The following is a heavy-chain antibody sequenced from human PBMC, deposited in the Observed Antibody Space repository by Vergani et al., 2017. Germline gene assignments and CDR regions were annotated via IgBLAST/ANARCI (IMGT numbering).Heavy chain of an antibody. D-gene: IGHD2/OR15-2a*01. CDR2: ISYDGSNK. CDR3: ARDRERRTEYYFDY. CDR1: GFTFSSYA. Sequence: QVQLVESGGGVVQPGRSLRLSCAASGFTFSSYAMHWVRQAPGKGLEWVAVISYDGSNKYYADSVKGRFTISRDNSKNTLYLQMNSLRAEDTAVYDCARDRERRTEYYFDYWGQGTLVTVSS. J-gene: IGHJ4*02. V-gene: IGHV3-30*04.